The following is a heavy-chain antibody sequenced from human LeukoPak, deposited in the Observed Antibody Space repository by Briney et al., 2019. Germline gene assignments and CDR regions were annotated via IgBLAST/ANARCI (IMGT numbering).Heavy chain of an antibody. CDR2: IIPIFGTA. J-gene: IGHJ4*02. Sequence: SVKVSCKASGGTFSSYAISWVRQAPGQGLEWMGGIIPIFGTANYAQKFQGRVTITADESTSTAYMELSSLRSEDTAVYYCARDLEYYDSSGYYSALDYWGQGTLVTVSS. D-gene: IGHD3-22*01. V-gene: IGHV1-69*13. CDR1: GGTFSSYA. CDR3: ARDLEYYDSSGYYSALDY.